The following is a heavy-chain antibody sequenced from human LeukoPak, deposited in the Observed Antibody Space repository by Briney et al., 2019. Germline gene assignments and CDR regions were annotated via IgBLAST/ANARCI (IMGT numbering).Heavy chain of an antibody. CDR3: ARHGGHPLDAFDI. CDR1: GASISRHY. V-gene: IGHV4-59*05. CDR2: IYYSGST. Sequence: PSETLSLTCTVSGASISRHYWSWIRQPPGKGLEWIGSIYYSGSTYYNPSLKSRVTISVDTSKNQFSLKLSSVTAADTAVYYCARHGGHPLDAFDIWGQGTMVTVSS. D-gene: IGHD1-1*01. J-gene: IGHJ3*02.